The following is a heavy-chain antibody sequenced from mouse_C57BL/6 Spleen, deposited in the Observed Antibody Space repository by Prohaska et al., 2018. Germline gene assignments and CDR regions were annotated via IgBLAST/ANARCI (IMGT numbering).Heavy chain of an antibody. J-gene: IGHJ4*01. CDR3: ARSAGHGGLDY. D-gene: IGHD3-3*01. V-gene: IGHV1-26*01. CDR2: INPNNGGT. Sequence: HGKSLEWIGDINPNNGGTSYNQKFKGKATLTVDKSSSTAYMELRSLTSEDSAVYYCARSAGHGGLDYWGQGTSVTVSS.